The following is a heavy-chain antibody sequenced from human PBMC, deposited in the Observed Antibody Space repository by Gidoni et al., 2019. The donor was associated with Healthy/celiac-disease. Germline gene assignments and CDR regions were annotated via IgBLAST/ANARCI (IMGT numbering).Heavy chain of an antibody. V-gene: IGHV4-39*07. D-gene: IGHD6-13*01. CDR1: GGSISSSSYY. CDR3: ARGSDTAAGLADY. J-gene: IGHJ4*02. Sequence: QLQLQESGPGLVKPSETLSLTCTVSGGSISSSSYYWGWIRQPPGKGLEWIGSIYYSGSTYYNPSLKSRVTISVDTSKNQFSLKLSSVTAADTAVYYCARGSDTAAGLADYWGQGTLVTVSS. CDR2: IYYSGST.